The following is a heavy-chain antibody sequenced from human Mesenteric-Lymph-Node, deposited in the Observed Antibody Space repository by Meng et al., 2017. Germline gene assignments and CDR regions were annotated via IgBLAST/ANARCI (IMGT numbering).Heavy chain of an antibody. CDR3: ARAKVDTANWFFDL. CDR1: GYSFTGYY. D-gene: IGHD5-18*01. Sequence: VQGVQSGAEVKKPGASVKVSCKASGYSFTGYYMHWVRQAPGQGLEWMGRINPNSGGTNYAQKFQGRVTMTRDTSINTAYMELSSLRSDDTTVYYCARAKVDTANWFFDLWGRGTLVTVSS. J-gene: IGHJ2*01. V-gene: IGHV1-2*06. CDR2: INPNSGGT.